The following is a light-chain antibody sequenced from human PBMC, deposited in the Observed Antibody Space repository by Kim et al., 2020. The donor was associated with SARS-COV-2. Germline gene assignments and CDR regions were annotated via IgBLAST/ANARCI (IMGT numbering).Light chain of an antibody. CDR1: QDISNY. CDR2: GAS. Sequence: DIQMTQSPSSLSASVGDRVTITCQASQDISNYLNWYQQKPGKAPNLLIYGASNLETGVPSRFSGSGSGTDFTFTISSLQPEDIATYYCQQYDNRPITFGQGTRLEIK. CDR3: QQYDNRPIT. V-gene: IGKV1-33*01. J-gene: IGKJ5*01.